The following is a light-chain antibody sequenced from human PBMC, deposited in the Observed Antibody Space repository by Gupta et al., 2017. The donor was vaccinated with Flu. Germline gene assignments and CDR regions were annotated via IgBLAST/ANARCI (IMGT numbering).Light chain of an antibody. J-gene: IGLJ3*02. CDR2: DND. CDR1: SSNIGNNY. CDR3: GTWDSSLIAGV. Sequence: RVTISCSGSSSNIGNNYVSWYQQVPGTAPTLLIFDNDRRPSGIPDRFSGSKSGTSATMDITGLQTGDEADYYCGTWDSSLIAGVFGGGTKLTVL. V-gene: IGLV1-51*01.